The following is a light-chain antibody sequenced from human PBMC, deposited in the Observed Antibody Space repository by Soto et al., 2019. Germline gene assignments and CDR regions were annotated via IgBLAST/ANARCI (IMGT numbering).Light chain of an antibody. Sequence: EILMTQYQATLSFSPGESATLSCRASQRISSNVAWYQLKPGQATRLLIYGASTRATGVPARFSGGGSGTEFTLTISSLQSEDFAVYFCQQYKDWPPYTFGQGTKLEIK. CDR1: QRISSN. CDR3: QQYKDWPPYT. V-gene: IGKV3-15*01. J-gene: IGKJ2*01. CDR2: GAS.